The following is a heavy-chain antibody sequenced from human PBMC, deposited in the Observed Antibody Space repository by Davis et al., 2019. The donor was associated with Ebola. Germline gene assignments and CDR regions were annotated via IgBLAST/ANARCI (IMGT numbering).Heavy chain of an antibody. CDR3: VRGRGYCNGGSCYLDV. Sequence: GESLKISCAASGFTFSSYAMHWVRQAPGKGLEWVAVISYDGSNKYYADSVKGRFTISRDNSKNTLYLQMNSLRAEDTAVYYCVRGRGYCNGGSCYLDVWGQGTTVTVSS. D-gene: IGHD2-15*01. J-gene: IGHJ6*02. V-gene: IGHV3-30-3*01. CDR2: ISYDGSNK. CDR1: GFTFSSYA.